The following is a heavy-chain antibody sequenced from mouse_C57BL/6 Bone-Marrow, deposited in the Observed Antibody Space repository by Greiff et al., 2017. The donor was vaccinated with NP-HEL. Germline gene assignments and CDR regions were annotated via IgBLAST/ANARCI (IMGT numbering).Heavy chain of an antibody. CDR3: ARGGSYYYDY. J-gene: IGHJ2*01. D-gene: IGHD1-1*01. CDR1: GYTFTSYW. Sequence: QVQLKQPGAELVRPGSSVKLSCKASGYTFTSYWMDWVKQRPGQGLEWIGNIYPSDSETHYNQKFKDKATLTVDKSSSTAYMQLSSLTSEDSAVYYWARGGSYYYDYWGQGTTLTVSS. CDR2: IYPSDSET. V-gene: IGHV1-61*01.